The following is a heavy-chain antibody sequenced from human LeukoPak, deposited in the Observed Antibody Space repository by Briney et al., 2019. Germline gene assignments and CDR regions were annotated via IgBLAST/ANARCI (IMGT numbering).Heavy chain of an antibody. D-gene: IGHD3-10*01. Sequence: ASVKVSCKASGYTFTGYYMHWVRQAPGQGLERMGWINPNSGGTNYAQKFQGRVTMTRDTSISTAYMELSRLRSDDTAVYYCARVPTMVRGVTYYYYMDVWGKGTTVTVSS. CDR3: ARVPTMVRGVTYYYYMDV. V-gene: IGHV1-2*02. CDR1: GYTFTGYY. CDR2: INPNSGGT. J-gene: IGHJ6*03.